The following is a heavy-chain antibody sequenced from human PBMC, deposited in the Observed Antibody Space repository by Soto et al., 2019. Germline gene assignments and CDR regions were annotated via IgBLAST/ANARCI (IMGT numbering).Heavy chain of an antibody. CDR2: IRGSGSRT. D-gene: IGHD3-9*01. CDR3: AKDFDAYLDPGLIDF. J-gene: IGHJ4*02. CDR1: GFGFSSDA. Sequence: EVQLLESGGSLVQPGGSLRLSCVASGFGFSSDAMNWVRQAPGRGLEWVSAIRGSGSRTYYVGSVEGRFTISRDNSKSTLYLQMDSLSAEDTAVYYCAKDFDAYLDPGLIDFWGQGTLVTVSS. V-gene: IGHV3-23*01.